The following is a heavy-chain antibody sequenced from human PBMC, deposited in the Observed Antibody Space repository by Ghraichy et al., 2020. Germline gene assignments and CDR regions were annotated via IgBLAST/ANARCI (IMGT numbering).Heavy chain of an antibody. Sequence: SETRSLTCTVSGGSISSSSYYWGWIRQPPGKGLEWIGSIYYSGSTYYNPSLKSRVTISVDTSKNQFSLKLSSVTAADTAEYYCARLGLVIHWFDPWGQGPLVTVSS. CDR2: IYYSGST. J-gene: IGHJ5*02. CDR1: GGSISSSSYY. D-gene: IGHD2-21*01. CDR3: ARLGLVIHWFDP. V-gene: IGHV4-39*01.